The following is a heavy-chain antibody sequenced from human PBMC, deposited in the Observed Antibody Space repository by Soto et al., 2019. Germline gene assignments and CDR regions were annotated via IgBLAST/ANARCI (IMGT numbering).Heavy chain of an antibody. CDR1: GGSFSGYY. D-gene: IGHD4-17*01. J-gene: IGHJ5*02. Sequence: SETLSLTCAVYGGSFSGYYWSWIRQPPGKGLEWIGEINHSGSTNYNPSLKSRVTISVDTSKNQFSLKLSSVTAADTAVYYCARATSNILAWERLDYGQQQNWFDPWGQGTLVTVSS. CDR3: ARATSNILAWERLDYGQQQNWFDP. CDR2: INHSGST. V-gene: IGHV4-34*01.